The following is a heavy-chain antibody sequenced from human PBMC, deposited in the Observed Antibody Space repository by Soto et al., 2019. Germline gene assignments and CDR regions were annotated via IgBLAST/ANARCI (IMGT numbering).Heavy chain of an antibody. V-gene: IGHV2-5*02. CDR3: ANRRVGRDGYN. CDR1: GLSLSTSGVG. J-gene: IGHJ4*02. D-gene: IGHD5-12*01. CDR2: SYWDDDK. Sequence: QITLKESGPTLVKPTQTLTLTCTFSGLSLSTSGVGVGWIRQPPGKALEWLALSYWDDDKRYSPSLKSRITITKATSKNQVVLTMTNMDPVDTATYYCANRRVGRDGYNWGQGTLVTVSS.